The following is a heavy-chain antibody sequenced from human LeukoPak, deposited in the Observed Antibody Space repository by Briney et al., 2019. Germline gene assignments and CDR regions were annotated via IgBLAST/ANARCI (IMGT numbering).Heavy chain of an antibody. CDR3: AKGNGYSYGRYYFVY. Sequence: GGSLRLSCAASGFTFSGYAMGWVRQAPGKGLEWVSAITASGGNTYYADSVKGRFTISRDNSKNTLYLQVNSLRAEDTAVYYCAKGNGYSYGRYYFVYWGQGTLVTVSS. CDR1: GFTFSGYA. CDR2: ITASGGNT. V-gene: IGHV3-23*01. D-gene: IGHD5-18*01. J-gene: IGHJ4*02.